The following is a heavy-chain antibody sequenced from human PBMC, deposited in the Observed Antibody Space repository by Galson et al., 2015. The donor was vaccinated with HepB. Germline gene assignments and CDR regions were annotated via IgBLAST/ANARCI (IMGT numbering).Heavy chain of an antibody. CDR1: GFTFSSYG. D-gene: IGHD3-10*01. V-gene: IGHV3-30*18. Sequence: SLRLSCAASGFTFSSYGMHWVRQAPGKGLEWVAVISYDGSNKYYADSVKGRFTISRDNSKNTLYLQMNSLRAEDTAVYYCAKDAGATAGFESGYWRGVIGYYYYGMDVWGQGTTVTVSS. CDR3: AKDAGATAGFESGYWRGVIGYYYYGMDV. CDR2: ISYDGSNK. J-gene: IGHJ6*02.